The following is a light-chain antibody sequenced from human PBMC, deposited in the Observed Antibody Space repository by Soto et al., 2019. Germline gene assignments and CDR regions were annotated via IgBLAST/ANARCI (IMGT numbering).Light chain of an antibody. V-gene: IGLV2-14*01. J-gene: IGLJ1*01. CDR2: DVT. CDR3: SSYTSSDTLV. Sequence: QSALTQPASVSGSPGQSIIISCTGTSSDVGGYNSVSWYQQHPVKAPKIMIYDVTTRPSGVPNRFSGSKSGNAASLTISGLHSEDEADYYCSSYTSSDTLVFGTGTKVTVL. CDR1: SSDVGGYNS.